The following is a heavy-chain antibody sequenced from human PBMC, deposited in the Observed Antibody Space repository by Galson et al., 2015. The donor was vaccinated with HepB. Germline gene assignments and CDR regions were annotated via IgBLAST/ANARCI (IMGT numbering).Heavy chain of an antibody. Sequence: SLRLSCAASGFTFDDYGMTWVRQAPGKGLKWVSSINWNGNSTAYADSVKGRFIISRDKANNSVYLQMNSLRAEDTALYYCARVTSSGNHPDAIDIWGQGTMVTVSS. D-gene: IGHD6-19*01. J-gene: IGHJ3*02. CDR3: ARVTSSGNHPDAIDI. V-gene: IGHV3-20*04. CDR1: GFTFDDYG. CDR2: INWNGNST.